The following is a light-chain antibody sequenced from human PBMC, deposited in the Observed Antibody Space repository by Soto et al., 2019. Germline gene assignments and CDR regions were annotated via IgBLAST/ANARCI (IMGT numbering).Light chain of an antibody. V-gene: IGKV4-1*01. CDR2: WAS. CDR1: RSVLFTSNNKNY. CDR3: QQYYTTPPA. J-gene: IGKJ1*01. Sequence: DIVMTQSPDSLGVSLGERATINCKSSRSVLFTSNNKNYLAWYQQKPGQPPKLLIYWASTRESGVPDRFSGGGSGTDFTLTISSLQAEDVAVYYCQQYYTTPPAFGQGTKVEIK.